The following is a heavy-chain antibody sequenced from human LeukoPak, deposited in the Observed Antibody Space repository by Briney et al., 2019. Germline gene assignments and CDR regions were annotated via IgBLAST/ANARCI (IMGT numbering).Heavy chain of an antibody. CDR2: IKEDGSEK. V-gene: IGHV3-7*01. J-gene: IGHJ4*02. D-gene: IGHD6-19*01. CDR1: GFTFSSYW. Sequence: GGSLRLSCAASGFTFSSYWMTWVRQAPGKGLEWVANIKEDGSEKYHVDSLKGRFTISRDNAKNSLYLQMNSLRVEDTAMYYCARAGSGRFEDWGQGTLVTVSS. CDR3: ARAGSGRFED.